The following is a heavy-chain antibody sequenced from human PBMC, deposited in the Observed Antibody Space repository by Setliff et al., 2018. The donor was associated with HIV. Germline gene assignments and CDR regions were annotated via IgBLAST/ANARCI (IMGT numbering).Heavy chain of an antibody. D-gene: IGHD1-26*01. J-gene: IGHJ4*02. V-gene: IGHV4-34*01. CDR1: GASFSDHY. Sequence: PSETLSLTCDGYGASFSDHYWTWIRQPPGKGVEWIGEINHSGSTNSNPSLRSLVSTSIDTSKSQFSLNLTAVTAADTAVYYCVRGRETRSGSYSSVYFDYWGQGTLVTVSS. CDR3: VRGRETRSGSYSSVYFDY. CDR2: INHSGST.